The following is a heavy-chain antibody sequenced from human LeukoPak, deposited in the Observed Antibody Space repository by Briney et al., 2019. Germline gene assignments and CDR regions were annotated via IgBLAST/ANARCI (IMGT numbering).Heavy chain of an antibody. Sequence: SETLSLTCAVSGYSISSGYYWGWIRQPPGKGLEWIGSIYHSGNTYYNPSLKSRVTISVDTSKNQFSLKLSSVTAADTAVYYCARHSNWNPNWFDPWGQETLVTVSS. V-gene: IGHV4-38-2*01. J-gene: IGHJ5*02. CDR3: ARHSNWNPNWFDP. CDR2: IYHSGNT. D-gene: IGHD1-1*01. CDR1: GYSISSGYY.